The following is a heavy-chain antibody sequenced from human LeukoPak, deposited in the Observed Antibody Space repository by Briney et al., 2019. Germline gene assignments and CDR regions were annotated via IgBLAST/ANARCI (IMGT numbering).Heavy chain of an antibody. Sequence: SETLSLTCAVYGGSFSGYYWSWLRQPPGKGLEWIGEINHSGSTNYNPSLKSRVTISVDTSKNQFSLKLSSVTAADTAVYYCARGAGLAPYYGSGSYYYYYYGMDVWGQGTTDTVSS. CDR3: ARGAGLAPYYGSGSYYYYYYGMDV. CDR1: GGSFSGYY. V-gene: IGHV4-34*01. CDR2: INHSGST. D-gene: IGHD3-10*01. J-gene: IGHJ6*02.